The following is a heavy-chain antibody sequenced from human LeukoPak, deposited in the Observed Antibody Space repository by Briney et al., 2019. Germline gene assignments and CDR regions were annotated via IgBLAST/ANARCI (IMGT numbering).Heavy chain of an antibody. CDR1: GGSISSYY. D-gene: IGHD3-22*01. Sequence: TSETLSLTCTVSGGSISSYYWSWIRQPPGKGLEWIGYIYYSGSTNYNPSLKSRVTISVDTSNNQLSLKLSSVTAADTAVYYCARWGSSGSYGRHFDYWGQGTLVTVSS. CDR3: ARWGSSGSYGRHFDY. J-gene: IGHJ4*02. V-gene: IGHV4-59*01. CDR2: IYYSGST.